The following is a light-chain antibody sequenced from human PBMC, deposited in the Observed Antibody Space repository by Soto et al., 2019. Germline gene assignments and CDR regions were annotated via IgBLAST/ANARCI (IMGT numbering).Light chain of an antibody. V-gene: IGLV1-40*01. Sequence: QSVLTQPPSVSGAPGQRVTISCTGSSSNIGAGYAVHWYQQLPGTAPKLLIYGNTNRPSGVPDRFSGSTAGTSASLAITGLQAEDKVHDYCPSYDNGLSYVVGGGTTLTLL. CDR3: PSYDNGLSYV. CDR2: GNT. J-gene: IGLJ1*01. CDR1: SSNIGAGYA.